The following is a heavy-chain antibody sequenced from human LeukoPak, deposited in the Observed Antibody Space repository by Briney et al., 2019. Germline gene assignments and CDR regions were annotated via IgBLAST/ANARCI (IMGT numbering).Heavy chain of an antibody. CDR2: ISSSSSYI. D-gene: IGHD3-10*01. CDR1: GFTFSSYS. CDR3: ARARSMVRGVPRGY. V-gene: IGHV3-21*01. J-gene: IGHJ4*02. Sequence: GGSLRLSCAASGFTFSSYSMNWVRQAPGKGLEWVSSISSSSSYIYYADSVKGRFTISRDNAKNSLYLQMNSLRAEDTAVYYCARARSMVRGVPRGYWGQGTLVTVSS.